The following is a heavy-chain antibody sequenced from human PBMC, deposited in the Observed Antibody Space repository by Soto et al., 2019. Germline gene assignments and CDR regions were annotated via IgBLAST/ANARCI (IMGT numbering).Heavy chain of an antibody. CDR1: AGSISTTNW. D-gene: IGHD3-10*01. CDR3: ATSSGSAYGLDV. V-gene: IGHV4-4*02. J-gene: IGHJ6*02. Sequence: PSVTLSLTCAVSAGSISTTNWYVWVRQPPGMGPEWIGEIYHTGTTTYNPSLKSRVTMSVDTSKNQFSLRLSFVTAADTAVYHCATSSGSAYGLDVRGPGATVTVSS. CDR2: IYHTGTT.